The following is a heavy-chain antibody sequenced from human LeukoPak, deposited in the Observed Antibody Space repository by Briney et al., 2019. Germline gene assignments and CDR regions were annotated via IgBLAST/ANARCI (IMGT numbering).Heavy chain of an antibody. CDR1: GGTFSSYA. V-gene: IGHV1-69*01. D-gene: IGHD2-15*01. J-gene: IGHJ5*02. CDR2: IIPIFGTA. Sequence: SVTVSCKASGGTFSSYAISWVRQAPGQGFEWMGGIIPIFGTANYAQKFQGRVTITADESTSTAYMELSSLRSEDTAVYYCARGSGYCSGGSCRNWFDPWGQGTLVTVSS. CDR3: ARGSGYCSGGSCRNWFDP.